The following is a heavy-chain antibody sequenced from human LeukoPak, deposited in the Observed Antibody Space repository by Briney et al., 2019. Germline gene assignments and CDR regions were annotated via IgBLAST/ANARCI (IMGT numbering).Heavy chain of an antibody. D-gene: IGHD1-26*01. CDR1: GFTFSSYW. Sequence: PGGSLRLSCTASGFTFSSYWMSWVRQAPGKGLEWVASIKQDGSEKSYMGSVKGRFTISRDDSKSIAYLQMNSLKTEDTAVYHCASRSGRQWLPYFDYWGQGTLVTVSS. V-gene: IGHV3-7*03. CDR2: IKQDGSEK. J-gene: IGHJ4*02. CDR3: ASRSGRQWLPYFDY.